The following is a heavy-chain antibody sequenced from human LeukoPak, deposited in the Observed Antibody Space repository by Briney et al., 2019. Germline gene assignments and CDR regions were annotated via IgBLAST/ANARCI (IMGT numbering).Heavy chain of an antibody. Sequence: GSLSLSCAASGFTFSDYYMSWIRQAPGKGLEWVSYISSSGSTIYYADSVKGRFTISRDNAKNSLYLQMNSLRADDTAVYYCARDRNCSGGSCYWTRDFDYWGQGTLVTVSA. J-gene: IGHJ4*02. V-gene: IGHV3-11*04. D-gene: IGHD2-15*01. CDR1: GFTFSDYY. CDR3: ARDRNCSGGSCYWTRDFDY. CDR2: ISSSGSTI.